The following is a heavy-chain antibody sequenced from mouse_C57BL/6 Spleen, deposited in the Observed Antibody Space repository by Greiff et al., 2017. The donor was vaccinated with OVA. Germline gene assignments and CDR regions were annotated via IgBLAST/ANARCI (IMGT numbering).Heavy chain of an antibody. D-gene: IGHD1-1*01. V-gene: IGHV1-19*01. CDR3: AKPQHYYGSSDGAMDY. CDR2: INPYNGGT. J-gene: IGHJ4*01. Sequence: EVQLQQSGPVLVKPGASVKMSCKASGYTFTDYSMNWVKQSHGKSLEWIGVINPYNGGTSYNQQFKGQATLTVDKSSSTAYMEHNSLTSEDSAVYYCAKPQHYYGSSDGAMDYWGQGTSVTVSS. CDR1: GYTFTDYS.